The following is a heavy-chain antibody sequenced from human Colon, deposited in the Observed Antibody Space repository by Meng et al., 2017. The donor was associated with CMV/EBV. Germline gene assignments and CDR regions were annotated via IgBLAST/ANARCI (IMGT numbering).Heavy chain of an antibody. J-gene: IGHJ4*02. V-gene: IGHV3-48*03. CDR1: GFIFSSYE. D-gene: IGHD6-25*01. CDR2: ISSRSGSTI. Sequence: GGSLRLSCEVSGFIFSSYEMSWVRRAPGKGLEWIAFISSRSGSTISYADSVKGRFTISRDNAKNTLYLQMNSLEAEDTGVYYCAGDRLSDLRPHYFDTWGQGTLVTVSS. CDR3: AGDRLSDLRPHYFDT.